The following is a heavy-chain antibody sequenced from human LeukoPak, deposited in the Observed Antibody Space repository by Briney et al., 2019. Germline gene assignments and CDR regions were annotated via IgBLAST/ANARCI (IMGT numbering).Heavy chain of an antibody. V-gene: IGHV1-46*01. CDR3: ARDHPPGIAAAGTY. CDR1: GYTFISYY. J-gene: IGHJ4*02. CDR2: INPSGGST. D-gene: IGHD6-13*01. Sequence: ASVKVSCKSSGYTFISYYMHWVRQAPGQGPEWMGIINPSGGSTTYTQKLQGRVTMTTDTSTSTAYMELRSLRSDDTAVYYCARDHPPGIAAAGTYWGQGTLVTVSS.